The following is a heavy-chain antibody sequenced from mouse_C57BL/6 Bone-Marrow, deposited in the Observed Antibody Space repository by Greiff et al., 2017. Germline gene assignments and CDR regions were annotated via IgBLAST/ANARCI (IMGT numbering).Heavy chain of an antibody. D-gene: IGHD1-1*01. CDR1: GFNIKDYY. CDR2: IDPEDGET. J-gene: IGHJ1*03. Sequence: EVQGVESGAELVKPGASVKLSCTASGFNIKDYYMHWVKQRTEQGLEWIGRIDPEDGETKYAPKFQGKATITADTSSNTAYLQLSSLTSEDTAVYYCARPITTVVATDWYFDVWGTGTTVTVSS. V-gene: IGHV14-2*01. CDR3: ARPITTVVATDWYFDV.